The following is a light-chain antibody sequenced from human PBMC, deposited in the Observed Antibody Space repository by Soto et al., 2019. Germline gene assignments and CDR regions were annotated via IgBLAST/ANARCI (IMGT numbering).Light chain of an antibody. Sequence: AIQLTQSPSSLSASVGDRVTITCWASQDIRGALAWYQQKPGKAPKLLIFDVSTLQSGVPSRFSGSGSGTDFTLTISSLQPEDFGTYYCQQFNTYPITFGQGTRLEIK. V-gene: IGKV1-13*02. CDR2: DVS. CDR1: QDIRGA. CDR3: QQFNTYPIT. J-gene: IGKJ5*01.